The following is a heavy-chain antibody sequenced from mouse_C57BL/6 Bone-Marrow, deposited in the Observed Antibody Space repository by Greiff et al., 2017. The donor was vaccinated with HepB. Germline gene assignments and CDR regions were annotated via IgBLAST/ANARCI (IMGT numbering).Heavy chain of an antibody. CDR2: IDPENGDT. D-gene: IGHD2-10*01. J-gene: IGHJ3*01. Sequence: VQLKQSGAELVRPGASVKLSCTASGFNIKDDYMHWVKQRPEQGLEWIGWIDPENGDTEYASKFQGKATITADTSSHTAYLQLSRLTSEDTAVYYCTTCLLAYWGQGTLVTVSA. V-gene: IGHV14-4*01. CDR1: GFNIKDDY. CDR3: TTCLLAY.